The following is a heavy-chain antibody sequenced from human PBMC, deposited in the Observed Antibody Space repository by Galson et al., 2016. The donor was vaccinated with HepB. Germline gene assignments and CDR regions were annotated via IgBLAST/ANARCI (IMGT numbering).Heavy chain of an antibody. CDR2: AYHSGNS. Sequence: SETLSLTCAVSGGSVSSDTWWSWVRQSPGKGLEWIAEAYHSGNSNYNPAFKTRLIMSVDSSKNEISLKLTSVTAADTAVYYCAKNGPAHSGGWHFGLWGRGTLVTVSS. D-gene: IGHD6-25*01. CDR3: AKNGPAHSGGWHFGL. CDR1: GGSVSSDTW. V-gene: IGHV4-4*02. J-gene: IGHJ2*01.